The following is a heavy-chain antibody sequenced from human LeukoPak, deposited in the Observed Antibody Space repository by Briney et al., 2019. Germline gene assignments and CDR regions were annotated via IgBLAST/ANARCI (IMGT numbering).Heavy chain of an antibody. D-gene: IGHD2-15*01. V-gene: IGHV3-30*18. J-gene: IGHJ6*02. Sequence: GGSLRLSCAASGFTFSSYAMHWVRQAPGKGLEWVAVMSYDGGHKYYADSVKGRFTISRDNSKNALYLQMNSLRAEDTAVYYCAKGQLVDYGMDVWGQGTTVTVSS. CDR3: AKGQLVDYGMDV. CDR1: GFTFSSYA. CDR2: MSYDGGHK.